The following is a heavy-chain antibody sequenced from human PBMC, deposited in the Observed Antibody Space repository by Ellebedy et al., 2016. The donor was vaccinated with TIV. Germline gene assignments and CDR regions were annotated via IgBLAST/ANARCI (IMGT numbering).Heavy chain of an antibody. CDR1: GFTFSNYA. J-gene: IGHJ4*02. CDR3: AKAPIETCRGVICYPFDN. D-gene: IGHD2-15*01. Sequence: GESLKISCAASGFTFSNYAMSWVRQAPGKGLEWVSAITGNGINTYHPDSVKGRFTISRDNSKNTLYLQMNSLRAEDTAVYSCAKAPIETCRGVICYPFDNWGLGTLVTVSS. V-gene: IGHV3-23*01. CDR2: ITGNGINT.